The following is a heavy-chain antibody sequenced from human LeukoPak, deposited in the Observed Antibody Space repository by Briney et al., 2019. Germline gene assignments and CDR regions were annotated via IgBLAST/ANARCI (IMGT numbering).Heavy chain of an antibody. CDR3: ARDKGDDFWSGLSYGMDV. D-gene: IGHD3-3*01. CDR2: ISAYNGNT. V-gene: IGHV1-18*01. J-gene: IGHJ6*02. CDR1: GYTFTRYG. Sequence: ASVKVSCKASGYTFTRYGISWVRQAPGQGLEWMGWISAYNGNTNYAQKLQGRVTMTTDTSTSTAYMELRSLRSDDTAVYYCARDKGDDFWSGLSYGMDVWGQGTTVTVSS.